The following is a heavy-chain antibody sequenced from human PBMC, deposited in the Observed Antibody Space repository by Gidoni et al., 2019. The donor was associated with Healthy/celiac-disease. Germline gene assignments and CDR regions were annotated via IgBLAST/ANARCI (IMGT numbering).Heavy chain of an antibody. Sequence: QVQLQESGPGLVKPSETLSLTCTVSGGYISSYYWRWIRQPPGKGMAWIGYIYYSGSTNYNPSLKSRVTISVDTSKNQFSLKLSSVTAADTAVYYCARSMYSSSDYDYWGQGTLVTVSS. CDR2: IYYSGST. V-gene: IGHV4-59*01. CDR3: ARSMYSSSDYDY. J-gene: IGHJ4*02. CDR1: GGYISSYY. D-gene: IGHD6-6*01.